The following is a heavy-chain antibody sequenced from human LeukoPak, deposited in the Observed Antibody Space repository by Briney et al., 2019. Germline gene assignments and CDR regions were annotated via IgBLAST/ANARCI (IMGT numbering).Heavy chain of an antibody. J-gene: IGHJ3*02. CDR1: GFTFDDYA. D-gene: IGHD5-18*01. Sequence: GGSLRLSCAASGFTFDDYAMHWVRQAPGKGLEWVSGISWNSGSIGYADSVKGRFTISRDNAKNSLYLQMNSLRAEGTALYYCAKDIGLGYSYGPGAFDIWGQGTMVTVSS. CDR3: AKDIGLGYSYGPGAFDI. CDR2: ISWNSGSI. V-gene: IGHV3-9*01.